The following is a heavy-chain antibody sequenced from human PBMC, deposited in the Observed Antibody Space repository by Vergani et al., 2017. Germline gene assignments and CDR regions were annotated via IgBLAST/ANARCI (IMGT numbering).Heavy chain of an antibody. J-gene: IGHJ2*01. CDR2: ISAYNGNT. D-gene: IGHD4-17*01. Sequence: QVQLVQSGAEVKKPGASVKVSCKASGYTFTSYGISWVRQAPGQGREWMGWISAYNGNTNYAQKLQGRVTMTTDTSTSTAYMELRSRRSDDTAGDYCTKTTGRYGENWYFELWGRGTLVTVSS. V-gene: IGHV1-18*04. CDR1: GYTFTSYG. CDR3: TKTTGRYGENWYFEL.